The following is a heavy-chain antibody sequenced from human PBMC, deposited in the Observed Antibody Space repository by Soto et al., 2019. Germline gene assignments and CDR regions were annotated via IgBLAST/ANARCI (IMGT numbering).Heavy chain of an antibody. Sequence: QVQLQQWGAGLLKPSETLSLTCAVYGGSFSGYYWSWIRQPPGKGLEWIGEINHSGSTNYNPSLKSRVTISVDTSKNQFSLKLSSVTAADTAVYYCARGRGSFWSGYYEYYFDYWGQGTLVTVSS. CDR2: INHSGST. J-gene: IGHJ4*02. CDR1: GGSFSGYY. D-gene: IGHD3-3*01. CDR3: ARGRGSFWSGYYEYYFDY. V-gene: IGHV4-34*01.